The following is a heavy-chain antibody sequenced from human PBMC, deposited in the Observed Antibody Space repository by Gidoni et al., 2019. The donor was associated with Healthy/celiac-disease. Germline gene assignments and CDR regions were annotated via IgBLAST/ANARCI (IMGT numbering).Heavy chain of an antibody. CDR2: ISSNGGST. D-gene: IGHD5-12*01. Sequence: EVQLVESGGGLVQPGGSLRLSCSASGFTFSSYAMHWVRQAPGKGLEYVSAISSNGGSTYYADSVKGRFTISRDNSKNTLYLQMSSLRAEDTAVYYCVKDPIANHGRRDGYNVEWFDPWGQGTLVTVSS. CDR3: VKDPIANHGRRDGYNVEWFDP. CDR1: GFTFSSYA. J-gene: IGHJ5*02. V-gene: IGHV3-64D*08.